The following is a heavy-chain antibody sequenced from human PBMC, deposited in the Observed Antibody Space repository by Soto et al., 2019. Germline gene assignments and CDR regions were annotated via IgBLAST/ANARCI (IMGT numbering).Heavy chain of an antibody. J-gene: IGHJ4*02. D-gene: IGHD5-12*01. Sequence: EVQLLESGGGLVQPGGSLRLSCAASGFTFSSYAMSWVRQAPGKGLEWVSAISGSGGATYYADSVKGRFTISRDNSNNTLYLQMNSRRAEDTAVYYCASRYEFNYWGQGTLVTVSS. CDR2: ISGSGGAT. CDR1: GFTFSSYA. CDR3: ASRYEFNY. V-gene: IGHV3-23*01.